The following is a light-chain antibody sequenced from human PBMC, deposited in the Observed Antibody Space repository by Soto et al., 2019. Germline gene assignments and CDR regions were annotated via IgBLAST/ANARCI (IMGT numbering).Light chain of an antibody. V-gene: IGKV3-15*01. CDR1: QSVTSN. CDR3: QQYNYWWT. CDR2: DAS. Sequence: EIVMTQSPAPLSVSPGEKATLSCRASQSVTSNLAWYQQKPGQGPRLLIYDASTRATGVPARFSGSGSGTEFTLTISSLQSEDFAVYYCQQYNYWWTFGQGTKVDIK. J-gene: IGKJ1*01.